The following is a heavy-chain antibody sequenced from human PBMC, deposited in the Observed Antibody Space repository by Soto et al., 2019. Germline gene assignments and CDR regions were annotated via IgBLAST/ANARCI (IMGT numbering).Heavy chain of an antibody. CDR2: IYYSGST. J-gene: IGHJ6*02. CDR3: ARDLYGDPPNYYYGMDV. Sequence: QVQLQESGPGLVKPSQTLSLTCTVSGDSISSGGYYWSWIRQHPGKGLEWIGYIYYSGSTYYNPSLKSRVTISVDTSKNQFSLKLSSVTAADTAVYYCARDLYGDPPNYYYGMDVWGQGTTVTVSS. V-gene: IGHV4-31*03. D-gene: IGHD4-17*01. CDR1: GDSISSGGYY.